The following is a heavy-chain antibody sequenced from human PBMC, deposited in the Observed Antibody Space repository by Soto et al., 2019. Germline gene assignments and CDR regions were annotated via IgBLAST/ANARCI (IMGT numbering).Heavy chain of an antibody. J-gene: IGHJ6*02. CDR2: INPNSGGA. Sequence: ASVKVSCKASAYTFSGSYIHWLRQPPRQGXEWMGWINPNSGGATYAQTFQCRVTVTTDTPTSTASMQLRKRQSDETCVYYYARSLTEGYCTITGCYTMPLYGMDGWGQGTTVTVAS. V-gene: IGHV1-2*02. CDR1: AYTFSGSY. D-gene: IGHD2-2*02. CDR3: ARSLTEGYCTITGCYTMPLYGMDG.